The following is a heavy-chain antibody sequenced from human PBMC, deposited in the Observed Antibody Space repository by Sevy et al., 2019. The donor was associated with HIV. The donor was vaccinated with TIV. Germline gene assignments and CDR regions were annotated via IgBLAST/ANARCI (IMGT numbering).Heavy chain of an antibody. CDR2: INHSGST. CDR1: GGSLSGYY. V-gene: IGHV4-34*01. Sequence: SETLSLTCAVYGGSLSGYYWSWIRQPPGKGLEWVGEINHSGSTNDNPSLKSRVTISVDTSNNQFSLKLSSVTAADTAVYYCARHCSSSSCSHAFDIWGQGTMVTVSS. CDR3: ARHCSSSSCSHAFDI. J-gene: IGHJ3*02. D-gene: IGHD2-2*01.